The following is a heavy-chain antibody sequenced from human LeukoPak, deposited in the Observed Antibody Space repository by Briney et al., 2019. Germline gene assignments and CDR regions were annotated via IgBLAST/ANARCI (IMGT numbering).Heavy chain of an antibody. J-gene: IGHJ5*02. CDR3: ARHDGGWFDP. CDR2: IYYSGST. Sequence: SETLSLTCTVSGGSISSSSYYWGWIRQPPGKGLEWIGSIYYSGSTYYNPSLKSRVTISVDTSKNQFSLKLSSVTAADTAVYYCARHDGGWFDPWGQGTLVTVSP. V-gene: IGHV4-39*01. CDR1: GGSISSSSYY.